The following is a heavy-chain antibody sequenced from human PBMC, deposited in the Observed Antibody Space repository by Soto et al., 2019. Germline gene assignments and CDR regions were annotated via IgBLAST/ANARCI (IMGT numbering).Heavy chain of an antibody. CDR1: GGSISSYY. CDR2: IYYSGST. V-gene: IGHV4-59*01. D-gene: IGHD3-10*01. Sequence: PSETLSLTCTVSGGSISSYYWSWIRQPPGKGLEWIGYIYYSGSTNCNPSLKSRVTISVDTSKNQFSLKLSSVTAADTAVYYCARDATMVRGVIRTRWFDPWGQGTLVTVSS. CDR3: ARDATMVRGVIRTRWFDP. J-gene: IGHJ5*02.